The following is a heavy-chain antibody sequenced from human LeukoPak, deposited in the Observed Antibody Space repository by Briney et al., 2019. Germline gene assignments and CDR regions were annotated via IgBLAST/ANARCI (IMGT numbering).Heavy chain of an antibody. CDR3: ARGGDDILTGYSLFDI. CDR2: IIPIFGTA. D-gene: IGHD3-9*01. V-gene: IGHV1-69*13. J-gene: IGHJ3*02. CDR1: GGTFSSYA. Sequence: ASVKVSCKASGGTFSSYAISWVRQAPGQGLEWMGGIIPIFGTANYAQKFQGRVTITADESTSTAYMELGSLRSEDTAVYYCARGGDDILTGYSLFDIWGQGTMVTVSS.